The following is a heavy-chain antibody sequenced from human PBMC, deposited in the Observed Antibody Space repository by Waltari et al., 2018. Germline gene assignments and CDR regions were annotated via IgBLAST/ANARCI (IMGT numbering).Heavy chain of an antibody. Sequence: QVQLVQSGAEVKKPGASVKVSCKASGYTFTRYAMHLVRQAPGQRLEWMGWINAGNGNTKYSQKFQGRVTITRDTSASTAYMELSSLRSEDTAVYYCARGFYDSSGYYGYWGQGTLVTVSS. V-gene: IGHV1-3*01. CDR3: ARGFYDSSGYYGY. J-gene: IGHJ4*02. CDR1: GYTFTRYA. CDR2: INAGNGNT. D-gene: IGHD3-22*01.